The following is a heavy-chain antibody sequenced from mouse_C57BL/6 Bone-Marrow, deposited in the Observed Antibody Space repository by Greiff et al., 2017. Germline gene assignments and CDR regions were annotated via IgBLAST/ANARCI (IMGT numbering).Heavy chain of an antibody. CDR1: GFNIKDDY. D-gene: IGHD6-1*01. J-gene: IGHJ3*01. CDR3: TTSLSAY. V-gene: IGHV14-4*01. CDR2: IDPENGDT. Sequence: VQLQQSGAELVRPGASVKLSCTASGFNIKDDYMHWVKQRPEQGLEWIGWIDPENGDTEYTSKFQGKATITADTSSNTAYLQLSSLTAEDTAVYYCTTSLSAYWGQGTLVTVSA.